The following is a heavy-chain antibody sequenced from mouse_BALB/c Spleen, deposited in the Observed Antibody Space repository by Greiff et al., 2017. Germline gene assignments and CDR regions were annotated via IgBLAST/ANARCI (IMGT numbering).Heavy chain of an antibody. D-gene: IGHD2-2*01. CDR2: IYPGDGDT. CDR3: ARELWLDWDFDG. Sequence: QVQLQQSGPELVKPGASVKISCKASGYAFSSSWMNWVKQRPGQGLEWIGRIYPGDGDTNYNGKFKGKATLTADKSSSTAYMELRSLTSEDSAVYYCARELWLDWDFDGWGAGTTVTVSS. V-gene: IGHV1-82*01. CDR1: GYAFSSSW. J-gene: IGHJ1*01.